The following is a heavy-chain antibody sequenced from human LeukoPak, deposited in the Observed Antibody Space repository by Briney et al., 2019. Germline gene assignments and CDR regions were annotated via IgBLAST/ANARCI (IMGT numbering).Heavy chain of an antibody. CDR1: GFTFSSYA. V-gene: IGHV3-48*04. Sequence: GGSLRLSCAASGFTFSSYAMSWVRQAPGKGLEWVSYISLSGSTIHYTDSVKGRFTISRDNARDSLFLQMNSLRAEDTAVYYCARERSFYGANLAVDYWGQGTLVTVSS. J-gene: IGHJ4*02. CDR2: ISLSGSTI. D-gene: IGHD4/OR15-4a*01. CDR3: ARERSFYGANLAVDY.